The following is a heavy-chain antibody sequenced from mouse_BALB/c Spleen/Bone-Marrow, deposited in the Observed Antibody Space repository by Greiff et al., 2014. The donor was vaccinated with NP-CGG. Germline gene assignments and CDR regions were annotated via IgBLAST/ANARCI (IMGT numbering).Heavy chain of an antibody. D-gene: IGHD1-1*01. CDR1: GFSLTDYG. CDR2: IWGGGIT. Sequence: VKLVESGPGLVAPSQSLSITCTVSGFSLTDYGVSWIRQPPGKGLEWLGVIWGGGITYYNSTLKSRLSTSKDNYKSQVFLKMYSLQTDDTAMYYCAKHDTTVVLDYWGQGTTLTVSS. CDR3: AKHDTTVVLDY. V-gene: IGHV2-6-5*01. J-gene: IGHJ2*01.